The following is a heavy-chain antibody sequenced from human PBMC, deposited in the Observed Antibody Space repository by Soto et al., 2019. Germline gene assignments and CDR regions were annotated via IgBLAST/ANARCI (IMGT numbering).Heavy chain of an antibody. V-gene: IGHV4-4*07. J-gene: IGHJ6*02. CDR1: GGSISSYY. Sequence: TSETLSLTCTVSGGSISSYYWSWIRQPAGKGLEWIGRIYTSGSTNYNPSLKSRVTMSVDTSKNQFSLKLSPVTAADTAVYYCARDLIYRYYDFWSGSREKHQLYYYYGMDVWGQGTMVTVSS. CDR2: IYTSGST. CDR3: ARDLIYRYYDFWSGSREKHQLYYYYGMDV. D-gene: IGHD3-3*01.